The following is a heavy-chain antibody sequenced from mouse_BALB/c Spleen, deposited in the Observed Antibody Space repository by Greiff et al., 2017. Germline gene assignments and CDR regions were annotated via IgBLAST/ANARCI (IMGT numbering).Heavy chain of an antibody. Sequence: EVKVVESGGGLVQPGGSMKLSCVASGFTFSNYWMNWVRQSPEKGLEWVAEIRLKSNNYATHYAESVKGRFTISRDDSKSSVYLQMNNLRAEDTGIYYCTPVHLYGYGYFDVWGAGTTVTVSA. CDR3: TPVHLYGYGYFDV. J-gene: IGHJ1*01. D-gene: IGHD1-1*01. V-gene: IGHV6-6*02. CDR2: IRLKSNNYAT. CDR1: GFTFSNYW.